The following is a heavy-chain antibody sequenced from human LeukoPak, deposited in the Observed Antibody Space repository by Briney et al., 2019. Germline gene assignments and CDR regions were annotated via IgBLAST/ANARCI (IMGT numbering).Heavy chain of an antibody. J-gene: IGHJ4*02. Sequence: PGGSLRLSCAASGFTFSSHCMNWARQAPGKGLEWVANIKQDGSEKYYVDSVKGRFTISRDNAKNSLYLQMNSRRAEDTAVYYCATATAGGVINWGIDYWGQGTLVTVSS. CDR3: ATATAGGVINWGIDY. CDR1: GFTFSSHC. D-gene: IGHD3-16*02. CDR2: IKQDGSEK. V-gene: IGHV3-7*01.